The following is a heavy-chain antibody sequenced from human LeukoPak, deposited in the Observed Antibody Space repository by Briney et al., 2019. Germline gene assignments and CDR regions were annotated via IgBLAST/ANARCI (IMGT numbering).Heavy chain of an antibody. CDR1: GYSFTDYY. V-gene: IGHV1-2*02. D-gene: IGHD2-21*01. CDR3: ARADRLHGGPYLIGP. Sequence: ASVNVSCTTSGYSFTDYYMHWVRRAPGQGLEWMGWINPNSGGTSSAQKFQGRVTMTRDTSITIVYMEMSWLTSDDTAIYYCARADRLHGGPYLIGPWGQGTLVTVSS. CDR2: INPNSGGT. J-gene: IGHJ5*02.